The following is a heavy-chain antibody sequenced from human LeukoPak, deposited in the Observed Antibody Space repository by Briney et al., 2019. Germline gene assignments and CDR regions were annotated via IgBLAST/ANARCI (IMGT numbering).Heavy chain of an antibody. Sequence: SETLSLTCTVSGGSISSYYWSWIRQPPGKGLEWIGYIYYSGSTNYNPSLTSRVTISVDTSKNQFSLKLSSVTAADTAVYYCARESGSSGYYYDLDAFDIWGQGTMVTVSS. CDR1: GGSISSYY. CDR3: ARESGSSGYYYDLDAFDI. V-gene: IGHV4-59*01. D-gene: IGHD3-22*01. CDR2: IYYSGST. J-gene: IGHJ3*02.